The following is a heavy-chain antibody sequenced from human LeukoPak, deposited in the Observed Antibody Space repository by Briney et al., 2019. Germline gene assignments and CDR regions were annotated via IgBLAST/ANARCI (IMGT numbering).Heavy chain of an antibody. CDR2: IYSGDDT. CDR3: AKDPPTGDINPHDY. J-gene: IGHJ4*02. D-gene: IGHD7-27*01. CDR1: GFTVRRNY. Sequence: PGGSLRLSCAASGFTVRRNYLSWVRQAPGKGLECVSVIYSGDDTYYADSVKGRFTISRDNSKNTLYLQMNSLRAEDTAVYYCAKDPPTGDINPHDYWGQGTLVTVSS. V-gene: IGHV3-66*01.